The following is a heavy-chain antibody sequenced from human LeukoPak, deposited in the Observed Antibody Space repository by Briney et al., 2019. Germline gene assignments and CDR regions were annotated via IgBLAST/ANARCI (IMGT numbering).Heavy chain of an antibody. Sequence: GESLKTSCKGSGYSLTSYWIGWVRQMPGKGLEWVGIIYPGDSDTRQSPPFQGQVTISADKSISTAYLQWSSLKASDPAMYSWARARGAPYYFDYWGQGTLVTVSS. CDR1: GYSLTSYW. CDR3: ARARGAPYYFDY. D-gene: IGHD1-26*01. J-gene: IGHJ4*02. CDR2: IYPGDSDT. V-gene: IGHV5-51*01.